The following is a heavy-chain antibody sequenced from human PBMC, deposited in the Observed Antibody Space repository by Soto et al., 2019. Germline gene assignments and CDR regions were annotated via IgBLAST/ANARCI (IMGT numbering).Heavy chain of an antibody. D-gene: IGHD3-10*01. CDR2: TYYRSKWFH. CDR3: ARGNALDV. CDR1: GDSVSIDITS. Sequence: QGQLQQSGPGLVKPSQTLSLTCAISGDSVSIDITSWNWIRQSPSRVLEWLGRTYYRSKWFHDYAASVKSRIAITPHTSKNQCSLELNSITPEDTAVYYCARGNALDVWGQGTVVTVSS. V-gene: IGHV6-1*01. J-gene: IGHJ3*01.